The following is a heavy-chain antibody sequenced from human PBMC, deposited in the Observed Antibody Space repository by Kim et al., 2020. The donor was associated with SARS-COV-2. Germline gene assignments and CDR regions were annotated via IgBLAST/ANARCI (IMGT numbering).Heavy chain of an antibody. J-gene: IGHJ6*02. V-gene: IGHV3-11*06. D-gene: IGHD3-22*01. CDR3: ARDRYYYDSSGYYSYYGLDV. Sequence: GRFTISRDDAKNSLYLQMNSLRAEDTAVYYCARDRYYYDSSGYYSYYGLDVWGQGTTVTVSS.